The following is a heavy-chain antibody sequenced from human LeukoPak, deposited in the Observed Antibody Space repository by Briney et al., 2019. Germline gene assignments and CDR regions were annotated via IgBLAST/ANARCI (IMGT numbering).Heavy chain of an antibody. D-gene: IGHD5-24*01. V-gene: IGHV3-30-3*01. CDR2: ISYDGSNK. J-gene: IGHJ3*02. Sequence: GGSLRLSCAASGFTFGSYALHWVRQAPGKGLEWVAVISYDGSNKYYADSVKGRFTISRDNSENTLYLQMNSLRAEDTAVYYCARDYSGWLQSDAFDIWGQGTMVTVSS. CDR3: ARDYSGWLQSDAFDI. CDR1: GFTFGSYA.